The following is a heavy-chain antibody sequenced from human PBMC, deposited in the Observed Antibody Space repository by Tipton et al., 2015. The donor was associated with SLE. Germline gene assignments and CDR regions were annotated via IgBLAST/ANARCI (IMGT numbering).Heavy chain of an antibody. D-gene: IGHD6-13*01. Sequence: SLRLSCAASGFTFSSYWMHWVRQAPGKGLVWVSRLDTYGRTTNYADSVRGRFTISRDDAKNSLYLQLNSLRAADTGVYYCAGDVTFAIAAGGLKSHWGQGVLVAVSS. J-gene: IGHJ4*02. V-gene: IGHV3-74*01. CDR1: GFTFSSYW. CDR3: AGDVTFAIAAGGLKSH. CDR2: LDTYGRTT.